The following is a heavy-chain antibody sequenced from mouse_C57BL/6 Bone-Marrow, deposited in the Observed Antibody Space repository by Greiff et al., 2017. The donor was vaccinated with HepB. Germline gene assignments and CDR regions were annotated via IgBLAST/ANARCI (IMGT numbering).Heavy chain of an antibody. CDR2: IYPGDGDT. D-gene: IGHD1-1*01. J-gene: IGHJ4*01. CDR3: AKTYGSSYDAMDY. V-gene: IGHV1-80*01. Sequence: QVQLKESGAELVKPGASVKISCKASGYAFSSYWMNWVKQRPGKGLEWIGQIYPGDGDTNYNGKFKGKATLTADKSSSTAYMQLSSLTSEDSAVYFCAKTYGSSYDAMDYWGQGTSVTVSS. CDR1: GYAFSSYW.